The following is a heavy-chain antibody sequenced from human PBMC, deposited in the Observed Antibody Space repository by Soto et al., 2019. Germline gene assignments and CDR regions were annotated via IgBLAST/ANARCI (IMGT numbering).Heavy chain of an antibody. J-gene: IGHJ3*02. Sequence: EVQLVESGGGLVQPGGSLRLSCAASGFTFSSYDMHWVRQATGKGLEWVSASGTAGDPYYPGSVKGRFTISRENAKNSLYLERNSLTAGDTAVYYCAIEAGHYDILTGYSGGAFDIWGQGTMVTVPS. D-gene: IGHD3-9*01. CDR3: AIEAGHYDILTGYSGGAFDI. CDR1: GFTFSSYD. CDR2: SGTAGDP. V-gene: IGHV3-13*05.